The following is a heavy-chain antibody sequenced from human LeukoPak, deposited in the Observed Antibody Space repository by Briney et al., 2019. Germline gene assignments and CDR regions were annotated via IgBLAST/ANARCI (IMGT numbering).Heavy chain of an antibody. D-gene: IGHD6-13*01. Sequence: GGSLRLSCAASGFTFSSYWKHWVRQAPGKGLVWVSRINSDGSSTSYADSVKGRFTISRDNAKNTLYLQMNSLRAEDTAVYYCARDRQIAAAGTSFDYWGQGTLVTVSS. CDR2: INSDGSST. J-gene: IGHJ4*02. CDR3: ARDRQIAAAGTSFDY. V-gene: IGHV3-74*01. CDR1: GFTFSSYW.